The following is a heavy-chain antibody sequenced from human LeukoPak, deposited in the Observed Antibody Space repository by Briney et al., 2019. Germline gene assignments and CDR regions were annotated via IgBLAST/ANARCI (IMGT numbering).Heavy chain of an antibody. CDR1: GFTDSTNF. V-gene: IGHV3-53*01. J-gene: IGHJ4*02. Sequence: GGSLRLSCEASGFTDSTNFMGWVRQATGKGLEWVSIIHTGGATYYMESVKGRSSISQDNFKNTLYLQMNSLRAEDMAVYYCARGRGSDWGQGTLVTVSS. D-gene: IGHD2-15*01. CDR2: IHTGGAT. CDR3: ARGRGSD.